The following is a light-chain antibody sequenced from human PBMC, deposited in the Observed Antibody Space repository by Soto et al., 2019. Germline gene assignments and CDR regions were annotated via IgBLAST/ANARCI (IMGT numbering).Light chain of an antibody. CDR2: GAS. CDR3: QQYGGTHPIT. J-gene: IGKJ5*01. CDR1: QKISSRY. V-gene: IGKV3-20*01. Sequence: LLAQSPGTLSLSPGERVTISWRASQKISSRYLAWYLQKPGQAPRFLIYGASSRATGIPDRFSGSGSGTDFTLTISRLEPEDFASYYCQQYGGTHPITFGQGTRLEIK.